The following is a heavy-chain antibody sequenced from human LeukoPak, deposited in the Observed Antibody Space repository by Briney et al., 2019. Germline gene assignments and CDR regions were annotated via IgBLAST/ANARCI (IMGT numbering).Heavy chain of an antibody. CDR1: GFSLSTSGMR. V-gene: IGHV2-5*08. Sequence: SGPALVKPTQTLTLTCTLSGFSLSTSGMRASWIRQPPGKALEWLARIDWDDDKRYSPSLRNRLIITKDTSKNQVVLTMTNMHPVDTATYYCAHRQVVEDYFDYWGQGTLVTVSS. J-gene: IGHJ4*02. CDR3: AHRQVVEDYFDY. CDR2: IDWDDDK. D-gene: IGHD2-15*01.